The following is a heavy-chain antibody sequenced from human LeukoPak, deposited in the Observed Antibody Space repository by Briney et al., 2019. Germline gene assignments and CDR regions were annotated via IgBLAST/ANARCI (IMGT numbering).Heavy chain of an antibody. D-gene: IGHD5-24*01. CDR2: IYYSGST. J-gene: IGHJ4*02. CDR1: GGSISSGDYY. V-gene: IGHV4-30-4*01. Sequence: SQTLSLTCTVSGGSISSGDYYWSWIRQTPGKGLEWIGYIYYSGSTYYNPSLKSRVTISVDTSKNQFSLKLSSVTAADTAVYYCARVGWLQLGGSFDYWGQGTLVTVSS. CDR3: ARVGWLQLGGSFDY.